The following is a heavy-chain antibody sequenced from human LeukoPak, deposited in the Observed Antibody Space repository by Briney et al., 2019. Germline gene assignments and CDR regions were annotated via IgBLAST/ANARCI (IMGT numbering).Heavy chain of an antibody. Sequence: GGSLRLSCAASGFTFSNYWMYWVRQAPGKGLVWVSRINSDGSSPGYADFVKGRFTMSRDNAKNTVYLQMNSLRVEDTAVYYCARDRIEDYDSTGYPAYWGQGALVTVSS. CDR2: INSDGSSP. D-gene: IGHD3-22*01. CDR3: ARDRIEDYDSTGYPAY. CDR1: GFTFSNYW. J-gene: IGHJ4*02. V-gene: IGHV3-74*01.